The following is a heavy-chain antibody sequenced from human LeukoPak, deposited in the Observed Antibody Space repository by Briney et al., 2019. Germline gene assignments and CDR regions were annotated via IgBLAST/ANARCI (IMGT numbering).Heavy chain of an antibody. CDR1: GFTFSDYY. CDR3: ARETDYYDSSFDY. D-gene: IGHD3-22*01. J-gene: IGHJ4*02. Sequence: GASLRLSCAASGFTFSDYYMSWIRQAPGKGLEWVSYISSSSSYTNYADSVKGRFTISRDNAKNSLYLQMNSLRAEDTAVYYCARETDYYDSSFDYWGQGTLVTVSS. CDR2: ISSSSSYT. V-gene: IGHV3-11*05.